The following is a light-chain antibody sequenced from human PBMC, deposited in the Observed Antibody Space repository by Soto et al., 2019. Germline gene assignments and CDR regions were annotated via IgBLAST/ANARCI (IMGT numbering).Light chain of an antibody. Sequence: DIQMTQSPSSLSASVGDRVTITCRASQGIRDALGWYQQKPGKAPKRLIYAASSLQSGVPSRFSGIGSGTEFTLATRRLQPEDFVTYYCLQHNSYPQTFGQGTKVEIK. CDR2: AAS. V-gene: IGKV1-17*01. CDR3: LQHNSYPQT. J-gene: IGKJ1*01. CDR1: QGIRDA.